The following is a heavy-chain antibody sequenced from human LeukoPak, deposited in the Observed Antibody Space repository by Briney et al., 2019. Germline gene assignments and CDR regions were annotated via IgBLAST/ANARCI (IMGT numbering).Heavy chain of an antibody. CDR3: AKDLILGDVFDY. J-gene: IGHJ4*02. CDR1: GFTFSSYA. D-gene: IGHD3-3*01. Sequence: PGGSPRLSCAASGFTFSSYAMSWVRQAPGKGLEWVSTISSSGGGTYYADSVKGRFTISRDNSKNTLYLQMNSLRDDDTAVYYCAKDLILGDVFDYWGQGTLVTVSS. CDR2: ISSSGGGT. V-gene: IGHV3-23*01.